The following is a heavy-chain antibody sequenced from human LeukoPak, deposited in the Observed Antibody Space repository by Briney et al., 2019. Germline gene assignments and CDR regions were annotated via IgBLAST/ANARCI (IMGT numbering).Heavy chain of an antibody. D-gene: IGHD2-2*01. Sequence: GGYLRLSCAASGFTFSSYAMSWVRPAPGKGLEWVSAISGSGGSTYYADSVKGRFTISRDNSKNTLYLQMNSLRAEDTAVYYCAKRDEVPAAKWFDPWGQGTLVTVSS. CDR3: AKRDEVPAAKWFDP. J-gene: IGHJ5*02. CDR2: ISGSGGST. CDR1: GFTFSSYA. V-gene: IGHV3-23*01.